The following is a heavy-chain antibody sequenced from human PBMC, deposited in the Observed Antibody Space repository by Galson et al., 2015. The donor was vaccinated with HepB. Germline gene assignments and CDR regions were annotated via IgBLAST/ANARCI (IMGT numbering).Heavy chain of an antibody. J-gene: IGHJ4*02. V-gene: IGHV1-2*02. CDR1: GYTFTGYY. CDR2: INPNSGGT. CDR3: ARARIVGATNDFDY. D-gene: IGHD1-26*01. Sequence: SVKVSCKASGYTFTGYYIHWVRQAPGQGLEWMGWINPNSGGTNYAQKFQGRVTMTRDTPISTAYMELSRLRSDDTAVYYCARARIVGATNDFDYWGQGTLVTVSS.